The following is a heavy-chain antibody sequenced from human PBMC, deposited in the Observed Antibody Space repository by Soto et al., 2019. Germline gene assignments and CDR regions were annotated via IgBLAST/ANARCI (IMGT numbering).Heavy chain of an antibody. Sequence: SETLSLTCTVSGGSISSYYWSWIRQPPGKGLEWIGYIYYSGSTNYNPSLKSRVTISVDTSKNQFSLKLSSVTAADTAVYYCARGGLWVVAATVFDYWGQGTLVTVSS. D-gene: IGHD2-15*01. CDR2: IYYSGST. CDR3: ARGGLWVVAATVFDY. CDR1: GGSISSYY. J-gene: IGHJ4*02. V-gene: IGHV4-59*01.